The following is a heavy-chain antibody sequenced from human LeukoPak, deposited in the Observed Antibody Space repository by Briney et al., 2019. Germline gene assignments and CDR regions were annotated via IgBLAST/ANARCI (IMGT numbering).Heavy chain of an antibody. Sequence: GGSLRLSCAASGFTFSSYAMSWVRQAPGKGLEWVSYISSSSSTIYYADSVKGRFTISRDNAKNSLYLQMNSLRAEDTAVYYCARDPPLRFLEWLPPGSGLVPMDVWGKGTTVTVSS. CDR1: GFTFSSYA. V-gene: IGHV3-48*01. J-gene: IGHJ6*03. CDR2: ISSSSSTI. D-gene: IGHD3-3*01. CDR3: ARDPPLRFLEWLPPGSGLVPMDV.